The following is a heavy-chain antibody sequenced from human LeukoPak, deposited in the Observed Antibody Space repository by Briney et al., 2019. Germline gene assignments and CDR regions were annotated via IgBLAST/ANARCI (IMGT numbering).Heavy chain of an antibody. J-gene: IGHJ3*01. CDR1: GDSISSTIYY. Sequence: SETLSLTCSVSGDSISSTIYYWGWIRQPPGKGLEWIGYVFYSGGTLYNPSLESRVTISVDTSKTHFSLELTSVTAADTAVYYCARHMSVTYDAFDLWGRGTMVTVSS. D-gene: IGHD2-21*02. V-gene: IGHV4-61*05. CDR3: ARHMSVTYDAFDL. CDR2: VFYSGGT.